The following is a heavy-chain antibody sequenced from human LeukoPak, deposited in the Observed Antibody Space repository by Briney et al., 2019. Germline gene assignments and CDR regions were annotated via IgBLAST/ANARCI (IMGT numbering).Heavy chain of an antibody. Sequence: GESLKISCKGSGYSFTSYWIGWVRQMPGKGLEWMGIIYPGDSDTRYSPSFQGQVTISADKSISTAYLQWSSVKASDTAMYYCACEAYRDGYNSGAFDIWGQGTMVTVSS. J-gene: IGHJ3*02. V-gene: IGHV5-51*01. D-gene: IGHD5-24*01. CDR3: ACEAYRDGYNSGAFDI. CDR2: IYPGDSDT. CDR1: GYSFTSYW.